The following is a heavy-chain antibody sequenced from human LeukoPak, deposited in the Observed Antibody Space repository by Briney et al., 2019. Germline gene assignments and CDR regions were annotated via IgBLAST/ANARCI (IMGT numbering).Heavy chain of an antibody. CDR1: GFTFTTYA. Sequence: GGSLRLSCAASGFTFTTYAMSWVRQAPGKGLEWVSGIRGSGGSTFYADSVKGRFTISGDNSKNTLYLQMNSLSAEDTAVYYCARDLPYFDPWGQGTLVTVSS. V-gene: IGHV3-23*01. J-gene: IGHJ5*02. CDR3: ARDLPYFDP. CDR2: IRGSGGST. D-gene: IGHD5/OR15-5a*01.